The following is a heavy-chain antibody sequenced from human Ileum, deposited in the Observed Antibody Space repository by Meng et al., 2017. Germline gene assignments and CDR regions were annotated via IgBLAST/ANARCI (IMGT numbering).Heavy chain of an antibody. J-gene: IGHJ2*01. CDR2: INHSATT. CDR1: GGSFSAYY. V-gene: IGHV4-34*01. Sequence: QVALQEWGGGLLRPSGTLSRTCGVYGGSFSAYYWTWLRQPPGKGLEWIGEINHSATTYYSPSLMGRVSVSVDTSKNQFSLKLTSVTAADTAVYYCARSERSVYWYFDLWGRGTLVTVSS. D-gene: IGHD1-26*01. CDR3: ARSERSVYWYFDL.